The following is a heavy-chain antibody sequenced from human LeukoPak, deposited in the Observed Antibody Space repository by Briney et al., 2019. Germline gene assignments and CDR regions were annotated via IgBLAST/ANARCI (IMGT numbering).Heavy chain of an antibody. CDR2: ISYDGSNK. CDR3: ARESGSGWYLGY. V-gene: IGHV3-30-3*01. CDR1: GFTFSSYA. J-gene: IGHJ4*02. Sequence: GGSLRLSCAASGFTFSSYAMHWVRQAPGKGLEWVAVISYDGSNKYYADSVKGRFTISRDNSKNMLYLQMNSLRAEDTAVYYCARESGSGWYLGYWGQGTLVTVSS. D-gene: IGHD6-19*01.